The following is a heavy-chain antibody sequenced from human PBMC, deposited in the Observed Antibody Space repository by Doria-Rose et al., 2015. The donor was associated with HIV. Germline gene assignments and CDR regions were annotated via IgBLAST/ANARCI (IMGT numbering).Heavy chain of an antibody. J-gene: IGHJ4*02. CDR3: AREEDCVGGSCYSYD. CDR1: GVSVSSGNW. CDR2: IHHSVTT. V-gene: IGHV4-4*02. Sequence: QVQLQESGPGLVKPSGTLSLTCAVSGVSVSSGNWWTWVRQPPGKGLEWIGEIHHSVTTNYNPSVKSRVTITEDKSTNQFSVTLTSVTAADTAVYYCAREEDCVGGSCYSYDWGRVTLVTVSS. D-gene: IGHD2-15*01.